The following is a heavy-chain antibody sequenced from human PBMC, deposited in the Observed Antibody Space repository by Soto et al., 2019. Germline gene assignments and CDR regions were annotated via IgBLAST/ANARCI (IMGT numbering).Heavy chain of an antibody. V-gene: IGHV3-11*05. D-gene: IGHD5-18*01. J-gene: IGHJ6*02. CDR2: ISSSSSYT. CDR1: GFTFTDYY. CDR3: ARDVGRYSNGYGMDV. Sequence: GGSLRLSCVASGFTFTDYYMTWIRQAPGKGLEWVSYISSSSSYTNYGDSVRGRFTISRDNAKNSLYLQMNSLRAEDTAVYYCARDVGRYSNGYGMDVWGQGTTVTVSS.